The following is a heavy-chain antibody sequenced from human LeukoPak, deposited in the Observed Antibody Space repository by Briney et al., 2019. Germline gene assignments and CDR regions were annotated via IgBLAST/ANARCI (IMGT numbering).Heavy chain of an antibody. CDR1: GGSISSTNW. CDR2: ISLSGLT. Sequence: SETLSLTCGVSGGSISSTNWWSWVRQPPGQGLEWIGEISLSGLTNYNPSLKSRVTMSLDKSKNHLSLNLTSVTAADTAVYYCAQGYCSGGTCFSPRYYGMDVWGQGTTVTVSS. V-gene: IGHV4-4*02. CDR3: AQGYCSGGTCFSPRYYGMDV. D-gene: IGHD2-15*01. J-gene: IGHJ6*02.